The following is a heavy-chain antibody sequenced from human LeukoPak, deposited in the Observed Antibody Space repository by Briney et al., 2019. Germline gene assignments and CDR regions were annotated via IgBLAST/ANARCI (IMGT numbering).Heavy chain of an antibody. CDR1: GGSISSYY. V-gene: IGHV4-59*01. D-gene: IGHD2-8*01. Sequence: PSETLSLTCTVSGGSISSYYWSWIRQPPGKGLEWIGYIYYSGSTNYNPSLKSRVTISVDTSTNQFSLKLSSVTAADTAVYYCARDLGYCTNGVCYKYFDYWGQGTLVTVSS. CDR3: ARDLGYCTNGVCYKYFDY. J-gene: IGHJ4*02. CDR2: IYYSGST.